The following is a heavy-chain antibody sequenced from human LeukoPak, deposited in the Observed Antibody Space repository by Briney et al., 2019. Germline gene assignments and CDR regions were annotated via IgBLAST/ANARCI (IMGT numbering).Heavy chain of an antibody. D-gene: IGHD3-10*01. Sequence: NPSETLSLTCTVSGGSISSYYWSWIRQPPGKGLEWLGYIYNSGSTNYNPSLKSRVTISVDTSKNQFSLKLTSVTAADTAVYYCARQPKSCAPGIFITGKACWFDTWGQGTLATVSP. CDR3: ARQPKSCAPGIFITGKACWFDT. J-gene: IGHJ5*02. CDR1: GGSISSYY. CDR2: IYNSGST. V-gene: IGHV4-59*08.